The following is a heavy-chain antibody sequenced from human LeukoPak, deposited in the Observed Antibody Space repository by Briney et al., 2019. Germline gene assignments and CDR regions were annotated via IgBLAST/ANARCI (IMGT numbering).Heavy chain of an antibody. V-gene: IGHV1-2*02. Sequence: ASVKVSCKASGYTFTGNYIHWVRQAPGQGLEWMGWINPNSGGTKYAQNSQGRVTMTRDTSISTAYMDLRGLRSDDTAIYYCARLGNSSHPYFDYWGQGTLVTVSS. J-gene: IGHJ4*02. CDR1: GYTFTGNY. D-gene: IGHD6-13*01. CDR2: INPNSGGT. CDR3: ARLGNSSHPYFDY.